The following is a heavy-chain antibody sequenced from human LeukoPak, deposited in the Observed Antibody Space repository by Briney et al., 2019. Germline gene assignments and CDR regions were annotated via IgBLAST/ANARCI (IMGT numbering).Heavy chain of an antibody. J-gene: IGHJ4*02. CDR3: TRSMTAGSSLWGY. CDR1: GFTFSRYW. CDR2: VNSDGSNI. D-gene: IGHD6-19*01. Sequence: GGSLRLSCAASGFTFSRYWMNWVRQAPGKGLAWVSRVNSDGSNINYADSVKGRFTISRDNAKNTLYLQMNSLRSEDTAVYYCTRSMTAGSSLWGYWGQGSLVTVSS. V-gene: IGHV3-74*01.